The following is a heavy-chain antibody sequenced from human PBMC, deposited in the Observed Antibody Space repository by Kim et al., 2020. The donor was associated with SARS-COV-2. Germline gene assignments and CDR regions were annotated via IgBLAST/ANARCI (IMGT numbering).Heavy chain of an antibody. Sequence: GGSLRLSCAASGFTFSSYGMHWVRQAPGKGLEWVAVIWYDGSNKYYADSVKGRFTISRDNSKNTLYLQMNSLRAEDTAVYYCARDLRYSSSSHLKYWGQGTLVTVSS. J-gene: IGHJ4*02. V-gene: IGHV3-33*01. D-gene: IGHD6-6*01. CDR3: ARDLRYSSSSHLKY. CDR1: GFTFSSYG. CDR2: IWYDGSNK.